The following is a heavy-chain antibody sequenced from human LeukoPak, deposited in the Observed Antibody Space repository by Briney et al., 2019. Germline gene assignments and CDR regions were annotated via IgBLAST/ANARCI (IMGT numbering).Heavy chain of an antibody. CDR1: GGSISNSSYH. CDR2: IYYSGST. Sequence: SETLSLTCSVSGGSISNSSYHWGWNRQPPGKGLEWIGTIYYSGSTYHNPSLKSRVIISVDTSKNQFSLKLSSVTAADTAVYYCARQRSKYYYENYWGQGTLVTVSS. D-gene: IGHD3-22*01. CDR3: ARQRSKYYYENY. J-gene: IGHJ4*02. V-gene: IGHV4-39*01.